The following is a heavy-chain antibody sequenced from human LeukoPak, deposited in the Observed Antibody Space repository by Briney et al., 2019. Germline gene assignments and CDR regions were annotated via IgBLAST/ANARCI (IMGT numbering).Heavy chain of an antibody. CDR1: GFTFSSYA. D-gene: IGHD7-27*01. CDR3: AKEWGNRQAGDVAFDI. Sequence: GGSLRLSCAASGFTFSSYAMNWVPQAPGRGLECVSAISGRGGTTYFTDSLKGRFTTSRDNSKNTLCLQMKSLRVEDTAVYYCAKEWGNRQAGDVAFDIWGQGAMVTVSS. CDR2: ISGRGGTT. V-gene: IGHV3-23*01. J-gene: IGHJ3*02.